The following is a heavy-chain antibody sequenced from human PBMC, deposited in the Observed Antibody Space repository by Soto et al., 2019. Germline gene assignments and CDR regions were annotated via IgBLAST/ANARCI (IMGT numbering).Heavy chain of an antibody. CDR3: AKAYTQKKNAFDI. CDR2: ISGSGTI. Sequence: GGSLRLSCTASAFTFSDYCMAWIRQAPGKGLEWVSYISGSGTIYYADSVKGRFTISRDNDRDSLYLQMNSLRAEDTALYYCAKAYTQKKNAFDIWGQGTMVTVSS. V-gene: IGHV3-11*01. CDR1: AFTFSDYC. D-gene: IGHD2-2*02. J-gene: IGHJ3*02.